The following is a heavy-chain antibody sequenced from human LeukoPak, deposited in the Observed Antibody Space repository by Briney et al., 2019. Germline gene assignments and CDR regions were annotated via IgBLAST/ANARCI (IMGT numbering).Heavy chain of an antibody. CDR3: AREEMGATSDTGYYYYYYMDV. CDR2: IYNSGSS. CDR1: GGSISSHY. V-gene: IGHV4-4*07. J-gene: IGHJ6*03. D-gene: IGHD1-26*01. Sequence: PSETLSLTCTVSGGSISSHYWSWIRQPAGKGLEWIGRIYNSGSSKYNASLKSRVTMSVDKTKNQFSLKLNSVTAEETAVYYCAREEMGATSDTGYYYYYYMDVWGKGTTVTISS.